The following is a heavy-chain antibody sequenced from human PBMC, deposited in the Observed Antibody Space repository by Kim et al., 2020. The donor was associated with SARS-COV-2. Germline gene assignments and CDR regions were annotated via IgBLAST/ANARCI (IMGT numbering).Heavy chain of an antibody. CDR1: GGSISSYY. CDR3: ARGGDIALFDP. CDR2: IYYSGST. Sequence: SETLSLTCTVSGGSISSYYWSWIRQPPGKGLEWIGYIYYSGSTNYNPSLKSRVTISVDTSKNQFSLKLSSVTAADTAVYYCARGGDIALFDPWGQGTLVTVSS. D-gene: IGHD2-15*01. V-gene: IGHV4-59*13. J-gene: IGHJ5*02.